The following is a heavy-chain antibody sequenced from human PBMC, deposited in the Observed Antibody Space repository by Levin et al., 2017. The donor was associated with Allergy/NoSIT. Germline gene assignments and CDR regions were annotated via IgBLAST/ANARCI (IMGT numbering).Heavy chain of an antibody. J-gene: IGHJ4*02. CDR3: AKEGKPGGIVGMTDHFDY. D-gene: IGHD3-22*01. CDR2: ISGSGGST. CDR1: GFTFSSYA. V-gene: IGHV3-23*01. Sequence: GESLKISCAASGFTFSSYAMSWVRQAPGKGLEWVSGISGSGGSTYYADSVKGRFTISRDNSKNTLYLQMNSLRAEDTAVYYCAKEGKPGGIVGMTDHFDYWGQATLVTVSS.